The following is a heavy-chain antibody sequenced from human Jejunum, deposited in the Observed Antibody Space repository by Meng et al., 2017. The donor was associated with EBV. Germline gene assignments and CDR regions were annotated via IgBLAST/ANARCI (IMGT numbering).Heavy chain of an antibody. V-gene: IGHV4-59*01. CDR3: ARGDAAFDF. CDR1: GYSITSYR. CDR2: IYHSGST. J-gene: IGHJ3*01. Sequence: QVQLQASGPGVVKPSETLSLTCTVSGYSITSYRWSWIRQAPGKGLEWIGYIYHSGSTEYNPSLKSRVTLSVDTSKNQFSLNLTSVTAADTAVYYCARGDAAFDFWGQGTMVTVSS.